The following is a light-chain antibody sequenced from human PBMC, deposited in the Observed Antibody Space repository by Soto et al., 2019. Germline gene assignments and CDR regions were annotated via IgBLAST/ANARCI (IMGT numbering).Light chain of an antibody. J-gene: IGKJ1*01. CDR1: QSISSW. V-gene: IGKV1-5*01. Sequence: DIQTTQSPSTLSASVGDTVTITCRASQSISSWLAWYQQKPGKAPKLLIYDASSLESGVPSRFSGSGSGTEFTLTISSLQPDDFATYYCQQYNSYSGTFGQGTKVDIK. CDR2: DAS. CDR3: QQYNSYSGT.